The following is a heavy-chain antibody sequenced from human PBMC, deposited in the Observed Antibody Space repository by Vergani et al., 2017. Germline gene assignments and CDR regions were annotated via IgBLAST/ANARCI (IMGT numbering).Heavy chain of an antibody. CDR3: ANSVIAGNVGVAYFGMDV. J-gene: IGHJ6*02. CDR2: IRYDGSSE. CDR1: GFTLNTYG. D-gene: IGHD2/OR15-2a*01. Sequence: QVQILQSVGGVVQPGGSLRLSCTLSGFTLNTYGIHWVRQAPGKGLEWVSFIRYDGSSEYYGDSVKGRFTISRDKSQNTVNLQMNSLRTEDTAVYFCANSVIAGNVGVAYFGMDVWGRGTTVTVSS. V-gene: IGHV3-30*02.